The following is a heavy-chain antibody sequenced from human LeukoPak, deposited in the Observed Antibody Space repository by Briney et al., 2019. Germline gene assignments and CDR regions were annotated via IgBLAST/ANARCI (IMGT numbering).Heavy chain of an antibody. J-gene: IGHJ3*02. Sequence: GGSLRLSCAASGFSFSNTYMTWVRQAPGKGLEWVGRIKSKTDGGTTDYAAPVKGRFIISRDDSKNTLYLQMNGLKIEDTAVYYCITDPGEWEPIWGQGTMVTVSS. CDR2: IKSKTDGGTT. V-gene: IGHV3-15*01. CDR1: GFSFSNTY. D-gene: IGHD1-26*01. CDR3: ITDPGEWEPI.